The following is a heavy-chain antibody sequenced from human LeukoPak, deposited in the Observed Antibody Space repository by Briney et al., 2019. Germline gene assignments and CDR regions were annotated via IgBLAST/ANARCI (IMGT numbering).Heavy chain of an antibody. Sequence: PSETLSLTCTVSGGSINSGSYYWSWIRQHPGKGLEWIGYIYYSGSTYYNPSLKSRVTISIDTSKNQFSLKLNYVTAADTAVYYCATVGYSSGYWYSFDQWGQGTLVTVSS. CDR2: IYYSGST. CDR3: ATVGYSSGYWYSFDQ. CDR1: GGSINSGSYY. D-gene: IGHD5-18*01. V-gene: IGHV4-31*03. J-gene: IGHJ4*02.